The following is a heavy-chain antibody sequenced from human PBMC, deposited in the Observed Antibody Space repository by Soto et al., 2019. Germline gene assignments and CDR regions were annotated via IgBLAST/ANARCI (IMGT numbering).Heavy chain of an antibody. J-gene: IGHJ4*02. CDR2: IYYSGST. V-gene: IGHV4-59*08. Sequence: QVQLQESGPGLVKPSETLSLTCTVSGDSISSYYWSWIRQPPGKGLEWIGYIYYSGSTNYNPSLRSRVAILIDTSKNHFSLKLCSVTAADTAVYYCARVDYSGSGSPFDYWGQGTLVTVSS. CDR1: GDSISSYY. D-gene: IGHD3-10*01. CDR3: ARVDYSGSGSPFDY.